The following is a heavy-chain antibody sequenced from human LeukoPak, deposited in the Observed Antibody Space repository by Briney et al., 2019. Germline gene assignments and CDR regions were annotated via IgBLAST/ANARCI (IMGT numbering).Heavy chain of an antibody. CDR1: GGSISSYY. CDR2: IYYSGST. D-gene: IGHD3-3*01. Sequence: SETLSLTCTVSGGSISSYYWSWIRQPPGKGLEWIGYIYYSGSTKYKSSLKSRVTISVDTSKNQFSLKLSSVTAADTAVYYCARGRFLDAFDIWGQGTMVTVSS. V-gene: IGHV4-59*01. CDR3: ARGRFLDAFDI. J-gene: IGHJ3*02.